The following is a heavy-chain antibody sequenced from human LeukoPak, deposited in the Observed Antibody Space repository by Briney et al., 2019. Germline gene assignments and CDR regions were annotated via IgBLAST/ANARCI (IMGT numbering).Heavy chain of an antibody. CDR2: ISGSGGST. CDR3: AKDLRAYDVKFDY. Sequence: GGSLRLSCAASGFTFSSYAMRWVRQAPGKGLEWVSAISGSGGSTYYADSVKGRFTISRDNSKNTLYLQMNSLRAEDTAVYYCAKDLRAYDVKFDYWGQGTLVTVSS. V-gene: IGHV3-23*01. CDR1: GFTFSSYA. J-gene: IGHJ4*02. D-gene: IGHD1-1*01.